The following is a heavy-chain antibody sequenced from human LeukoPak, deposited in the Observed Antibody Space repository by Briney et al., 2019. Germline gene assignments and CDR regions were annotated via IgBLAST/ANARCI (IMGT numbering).Heavy chain of an antibody. J-gene: IGHJ3*02. D-gene: IGHD5-24*01. CDR2: IYSGGST. V-gene: IGHV3-66*01. CDR3: ARARDGYNSVNAFDI. CDR1: GFTVSSNY. Sequence: GGSLRLSCAASGFTVSSNYMSWVRQAPGKGLEWVSVIYSGGSTYYADSVKGRFTISRDNSKNTLYLQMNSLRAEDTAVYYCARARDGYNSVNAFDIWGQGTMVTVSS.